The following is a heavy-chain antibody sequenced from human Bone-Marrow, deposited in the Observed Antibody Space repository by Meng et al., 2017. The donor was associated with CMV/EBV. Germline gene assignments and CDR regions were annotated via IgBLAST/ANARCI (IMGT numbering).Heavy chain of an antibody. V-gene: IGHV4-59*01. Sequence: SQTLSLTCAVYGGSLSGYYWSWIRQPPGKGLEWIGYIYYSGSTNYNPSLKSRVTISVDTSKNQFSLKLSSVTAADTAVYYCARDEGQLGGMDVWGQGTTVTVSS. J-gene: IGHJ6*02. D-gene: IGHD6-6*01. CDR3: ARDEGQLGGMDV. CDR2: IYYSGST. CDR1: GGSLSGYY.